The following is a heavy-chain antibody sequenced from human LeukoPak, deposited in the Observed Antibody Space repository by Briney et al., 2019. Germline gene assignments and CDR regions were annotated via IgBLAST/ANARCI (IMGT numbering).Heavy chain of an antibody. V-gene: IGHV3-21*01. J-gene: IGHJ4*02. CDR3: ASEAYYYDSSGYYADY. CDR2: ISSSSSYI. CDR1: GFTFSSYS. D-gene: IGHD3-22*01. Sequence: GSQRLSCAASGFTFSSYSMNWVRQAPGKGLEWVSSISSSSSYIYYADSVKGRFTISRDNAKNSLYLQMNSLRAEDTAVYYCASEAYYYDSSGYYADYWGQGTLVTVSS.